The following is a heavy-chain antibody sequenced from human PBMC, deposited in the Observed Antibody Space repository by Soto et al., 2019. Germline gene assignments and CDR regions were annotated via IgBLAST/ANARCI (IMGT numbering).Heavy chain of an antibody. Sequence: KTSETLSLTCSVSGGSISGSYWSWIRQSPGKGLEWLGYVYYTGSTNYSPSLRSRVSISVDTSKNEFSLRLSSVTAADTAVYFCARNVAVPGAHIDYWGQGTQVTVST. CDR3: ARNVAVPGAHIDY. CDR1: GGSISGSY. CDR2: VYYTGST. D-gene: IGHD6-19*01. V-gene: IGHV4-59*01. J-gene: IGHJ4*02.